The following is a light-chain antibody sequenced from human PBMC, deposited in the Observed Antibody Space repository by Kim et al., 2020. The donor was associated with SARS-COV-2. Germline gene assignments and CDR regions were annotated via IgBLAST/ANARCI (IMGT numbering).Light chain of an antibody. V-gene: IGLV1-40*01. CDR2: GDN. CDR3: QSHDLSLILV. CDR1: SSNLGAGYD. J-gene: IGLJ2*01. Sequence: GQRVTTSCTGSSSNLGAGYDVHWYQQLPGTAPKLLIYGDNIRPSGVPDRFSGSKSGTSASLAITGLQPEDEADYYCQSHDLSLILVFGGGTQLTVL.